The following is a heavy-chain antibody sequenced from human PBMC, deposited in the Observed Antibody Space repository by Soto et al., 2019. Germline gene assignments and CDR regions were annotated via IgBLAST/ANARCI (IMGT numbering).Heavy chain of an antibody. Sequence: SGPTLVNPTQTLTLTCTFSGFSLSTTGMCLTWIRQAPGKALEWLALIDWDDDKYYSTSLKTRLTISKDTSKNQVVLKMTNMDPVDTATYYCARTEVLRYFQWLPGHFYYGMDVWGQGTTVTVSS. J-gene: IGHJ6*02. V-gene: IGHV2-70*01. D-gene: IGHD3-9*01. CDR2: IDWDDDK. CDR3: ARTEVLRYFQWLPGHFYYGMDV. CDR1: GFSLSTTGMC.